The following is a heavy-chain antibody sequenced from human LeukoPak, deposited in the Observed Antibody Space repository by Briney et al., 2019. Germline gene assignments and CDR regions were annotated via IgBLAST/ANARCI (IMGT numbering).Heavy chain of an antibody. J-gene: IGHJ4*02. Sequence: GASVKVSCKVSGYTLTELSMHWVRQAPGKGLEWMGGFDPEDGETIYAQKFQGRVTMTEDTSTDTAYMELSSLRSEDTAVYYCATGIYYGSGRSWAYYFDYWGQGTLVTVSS. V-gene: IGHV1-24*01. CDR3: ATGIYYGSGRSWAYYFDY. CDR1: GYTLTELS. CDR2: FDPEDGET. D-gene: IGHD3-10*01.